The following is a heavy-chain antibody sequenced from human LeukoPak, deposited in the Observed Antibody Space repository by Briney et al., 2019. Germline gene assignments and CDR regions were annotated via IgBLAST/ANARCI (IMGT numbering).Heavy chain of an antibody. D-gene: IGHD3-9*01. CDR3: AKDDWPQRLYYYMDV. J-gene: IGHJ6*03. CDR1: EFTFTTYS. CDR2: ISSGSGYK. Sequence: PGGSLRLSCVASEFTFTTYSMNWVRQAPGKGLEWLSSISSGSGYKFYADSVKGRFTISRDNSKNTLYLQMNSLRAEDTAVYYCAKDDWPQRLYYYMDVWGKGTTVTVSS. V-gene: IGHV3-21*01.